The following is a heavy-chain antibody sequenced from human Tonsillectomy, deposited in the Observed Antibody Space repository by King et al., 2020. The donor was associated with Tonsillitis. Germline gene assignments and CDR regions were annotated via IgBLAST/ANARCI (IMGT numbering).Heavy chain of an antibody. Sequence: VQLVESGGGLVQPGGSLKLSCAASGFTFSASAMHWVRQASGKGLEWVGRIRSRANNYATAYAASVRGRFTISRDESKNTAYLQMNSLKTEDTAMYYCTRPYTSSWYWGGQGTLVTVSS. J-gene: IGHJ4*02. V-gene: IGHV3-73*01. CDR2: IRSRANNYAT. CDR1: GFTFSASA. D-gene: IGHD6-13*01. CDR3: TRPYTSSWYW.